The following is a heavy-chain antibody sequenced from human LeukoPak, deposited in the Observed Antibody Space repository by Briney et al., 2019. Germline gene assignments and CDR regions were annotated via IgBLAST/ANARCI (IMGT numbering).Heavy chain of an antibody. CDR3: AKDSPVCSF. CDR1: GFTFSSHA. V-gene: IGHV3-23*01. Sequence: PGESLRLTCAASGFTFSSHAMSWVRPDPGKGLEWVSAISDSGDSTYYADFVKGRFTISRDDSKNTLYLQMNSLRAEDTAVYYCAKDSPVCSFWGQGTLVTVSS. J-gene: IGHJ4*02. CDR2: ISDSGDST. D-gene: IGHD3-10*02.